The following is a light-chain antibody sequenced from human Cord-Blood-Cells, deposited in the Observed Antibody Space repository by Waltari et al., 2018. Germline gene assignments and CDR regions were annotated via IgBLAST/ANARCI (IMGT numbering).Light chain of an antibody. CDR1: QSVSSSY. Sequence: EIVLTPSPGTLSLSPGERATLSCRASQSVSSSYLAWYQQKPGQAPRLLIYGASSRATGIPDRFSGSGSGTDFTLTISRLEPEDFAVYYCQQYGSSQETFGQGTKVEIK. CDR2: GAS. CDR3: QQYGSSQET. J-gene: IGKJ1*01. V-gene: IGKV3-20*01.